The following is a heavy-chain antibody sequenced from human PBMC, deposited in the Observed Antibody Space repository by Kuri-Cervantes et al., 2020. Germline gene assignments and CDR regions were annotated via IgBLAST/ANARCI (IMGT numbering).Heavy chain of an antibody. CDR3: ARHSDGSGWGFDY. D-gene: IGHD6-19*01. J-gene: IGHJ4*02. Sequence: GSLRPSCAVSGYSISSGYYWGWIRQPPGKGLEWIGSIYHSGSTYYNPSLKSRVTISVDTSKNQFSLKLSSVTAADTAVYYCARHSDGSGWGFDYWGQGTLVTVSS. V-gene: IGHV4-38-2*01. CDR1: GYSISSGYY. CDR2: IYHSGST.